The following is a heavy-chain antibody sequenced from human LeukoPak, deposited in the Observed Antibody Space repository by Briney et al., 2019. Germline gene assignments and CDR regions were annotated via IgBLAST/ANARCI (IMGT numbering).Heavy chain of an antibody. CDR3: ATPTYYGDLPRGGYYYYMDV. Sequence: SVKVSCKASGGTFSSYAISWVRQAPGQGLEGMGGIIPIFGTANYAQKFQGRVTITADKSTSTAYIELSSLRSEDTAVYYCATPTYYGDLPRGGYYYYMDVWGKGTTVTVSS. V-gene: IGHV1-69*06. J-gene: IGHJ6*03. CDR2: IIPIFGTA. CDR1: GGTFSSYA. D-gene: IGHD4-17*01.